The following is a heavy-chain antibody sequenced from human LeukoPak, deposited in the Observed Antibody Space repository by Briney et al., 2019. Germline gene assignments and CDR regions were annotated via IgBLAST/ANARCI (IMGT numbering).Heavy chain of an antibody. D-gene: IGHD5-12*01. CDR2: ISSSSSYI. CDR1: GFTFSSYS. V-gene: IGHV3-21*01. CDR3: ARGGSGYDPGDY. J-gene: IGHJ4*02. Sequence: GGSLRLSCAASGFTFSSYSMNWVRQAPGKGLEWVSSISSSSSYIYYADSVKGRFAISRDNAKNSLYLQMNSLRAEDTAVYYCARGGSGYDPGDYWGQGTLVTVSS.